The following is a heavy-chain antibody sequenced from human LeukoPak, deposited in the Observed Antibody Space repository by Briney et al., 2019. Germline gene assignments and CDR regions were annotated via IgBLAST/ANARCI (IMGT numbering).Heavy chain of an antibody. V-gene: IGHV4-61*02. D-gene: IGHD2-2*01. Sequence: SHTLSLICSVSGGSISSGSYYWSWIRQPAGKVLEWIERIYTSGSTNYNPSLKSRVTISVDTSKNQFSLKLSPVTAANTAVYYCAREIVVVPAAIWFDPWGQGTLVTVSS. CDR1: GGSISSGSYY. J-gene: IGHJ5*02. CDR3: AREIVVVPAAIWFDP. CDR2: IYTSGST.